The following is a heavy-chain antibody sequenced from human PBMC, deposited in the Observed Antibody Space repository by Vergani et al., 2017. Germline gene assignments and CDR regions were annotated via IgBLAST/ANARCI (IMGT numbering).Heavy chain of an antibody. Sequence: QVQLVESGGGVVQPGRSLRLSCAASGFTFSSYAMHWVRQAPGKGLEWVAVISYDGSNKYYADSVKGRFTISRDNSKNTLYLQMRSLRAEDTAVYYCVKDFSWAFDIWGQGTMVTVSS. CDR2: ISYDGSNK. CDR3: VKDFSWAFDI. J-gene: IGHJ3*02. CDR1: GFTFSSYA. V-gene: IGHV3-30*14.